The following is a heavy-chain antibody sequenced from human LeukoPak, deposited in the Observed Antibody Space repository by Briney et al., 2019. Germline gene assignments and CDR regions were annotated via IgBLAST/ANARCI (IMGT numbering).Heavy chain of an antibody. CDR2: VYYTGST. D-gene: IGHD4-11*01. J-gene: IGHJ4*02. V-gene: IGHV4-59*01. CDR1: GGSISTYY. Sequence: SETLSLTCTVSGGSISTYYWTWTRQPPGKGLEWVGFVYYTGSTNYNPSLKSRVTISVDTSKNHFSLTLTSVTAADTAVYYCARGKSNSYIYYFDYWGQGTLVTVSS. CDR3: ARGKSNSYIYYFDY.